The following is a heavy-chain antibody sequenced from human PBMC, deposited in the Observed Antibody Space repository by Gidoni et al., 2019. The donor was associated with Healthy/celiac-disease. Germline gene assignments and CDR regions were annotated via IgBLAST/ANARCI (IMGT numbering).Heavy chain of an antibody. J-gene: IGHJ4*02. CDR1: GFIFSSYE. CDR2: IGPCGDT. CDR3: AREARGSGTLAWYY. V-gene: IGHV3-13*04. D-gene: IGHD3-10*01. Sequence: EVQLVESGGGWVQPGGSLRLSCAASGFIFSSYEINWVRQDLGKRLELVSAIGPCGDTHYAGSVRCRFTVSRENAKDSLYLQMNSLRVEDTAVYYCAREARGSGTLAWYYWVQGTLVTVSS.